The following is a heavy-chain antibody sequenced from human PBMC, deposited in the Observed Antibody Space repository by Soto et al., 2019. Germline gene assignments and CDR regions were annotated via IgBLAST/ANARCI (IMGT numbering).Heavy chain of an antibody. Sequence: GGSLRLSCAASGFTLQNYAMAWVRQAPGKGLEWVSTLIGGHYGTAYSYSVKGRFTVSRDNSKNCLYLQMNSLGVEDTAMYFCAKGKSRLDIDCFDSSGQICLVTFSS. CDR2: LIGGHYGT. J-gene: IGHJ5*01. V-gene: IGHV3-23*01. CDR3: AKGKSRLDIDCFDS. CDR1: GFTLQNYA. D-gene: IGHD2-15*01.